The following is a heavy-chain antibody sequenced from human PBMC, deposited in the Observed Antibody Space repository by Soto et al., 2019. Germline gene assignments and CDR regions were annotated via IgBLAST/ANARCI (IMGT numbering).Heavy chain of an antibody. CDR3: ARHLTGTTRRYYFDY. V-gene: IGHV4-34*01. Sequence: PSETLSLTCAVYGGSFSGYYWSWIRQPPGKGLEWIGSIYYSGSTYYNPSLKSRVTISVDTSKNQFSLKLSSVTAADTAVYYCARHLTGTTRRYYFDYWGQGTLVTVSS. D-gene: IGHD1-7*01. CDR2: IYYSGST. CDR1: GGSFSGYY. J-gene: IGHJ4*02.